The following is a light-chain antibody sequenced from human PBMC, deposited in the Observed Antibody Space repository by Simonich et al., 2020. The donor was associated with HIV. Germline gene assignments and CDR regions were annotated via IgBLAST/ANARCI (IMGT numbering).Light chain of an antibody. CDR2: EGR. J-gene: IGLJ2*01. V-gene: IGLV2-23*01. CDR1: SSDVGSYNL. CDR3: CSYAGSVV. Sequence: QSALTQPVSVSGSPGQSITISCTGTSSDVGSYNLVSWYQQHPGKAPKLMIYEGRKRPSGVSNRFSGSKSGNTASLTISGLQAEDEADYYCCSYAGSVVFGGGTKLTVL.